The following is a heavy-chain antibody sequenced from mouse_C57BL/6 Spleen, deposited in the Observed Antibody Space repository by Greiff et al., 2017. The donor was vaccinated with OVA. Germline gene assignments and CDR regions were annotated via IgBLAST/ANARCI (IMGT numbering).Heavy chain of an antibody. J-gene: IGHJ1*03. Sequence: QVQLQQSGAELVMPGASVKLSCKASGYTFTSYWMHWVKQRPGQGLEWIGEIDPSDSYTNYNQKFKGKSTLTVDKSSSTAYMQLSSLTSEDSAVYYCARWSTTVVARYFDVWGTGTTVTVSS. V-gene: IGHV1-69*01. CDR1: GYTFTSYW. CDR2: IDPSDSYT. D-gene: IGHD1-1*01. CDR3: ARWSTTVVARYFDV.